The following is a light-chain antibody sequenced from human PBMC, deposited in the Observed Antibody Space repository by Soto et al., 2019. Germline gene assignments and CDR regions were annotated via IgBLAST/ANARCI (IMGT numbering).Light chain of an antibody. CDR3: QQRADWPPIT. J-gene: IGKJ5*01. Sequence: ETVLTQSPATLSLSPGERATLSCRASQSISYYLAWYQQKPGHAPRLLIYDASTRATGIPARFSGSGSGTDFTLTISSLEPEDFAVYDCQQRADWPPITFGQGTRLEIK. CDR1: QSISYY. CDR2: DAS. V-gene: IGKV3-11*01.